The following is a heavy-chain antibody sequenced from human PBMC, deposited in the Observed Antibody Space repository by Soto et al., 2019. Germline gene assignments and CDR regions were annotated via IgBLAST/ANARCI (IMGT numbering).Heavy chain of an antibody. Sequence: EVQLVESGGGLVQPGGSLRLSCAASGFTFNNFWMYWVRQTPEKGLVWVSGINSDGTTTIYADSVKGRFTISRDTAKNTLYLQMNRLTVEDTAIYYCVRDIRWGQGTLVTVSS. CDR3: VRDIR. V-gene: IGHV3-74*01. CDR2: INSDGTTT. J-gene: IGHJ4*02. CDR1: GFTFNNFW.